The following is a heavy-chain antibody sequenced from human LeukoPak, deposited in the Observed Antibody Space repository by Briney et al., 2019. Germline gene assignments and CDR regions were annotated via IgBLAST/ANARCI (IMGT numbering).Heavy chain of an antibody. D-gene: IGHD3-22*01. CDR2: ISYDGSNK. V-gene: IGHV3-30-3*01. J-gene: IGHJ4*02. CDR1: GFTFSSYA. Sequence: GGSLRLSCAASGFTFSSYAMHWVRQAPGKGLEWVAVISYDGSNKYYADSVKGRFTISRDNSKNTLYLQTNSLRAEDTAVYYCARNYYDSSGYYYSLGYWGQGTLVTVSS. CDR3: ARNYYDSSGYYYSLGY.